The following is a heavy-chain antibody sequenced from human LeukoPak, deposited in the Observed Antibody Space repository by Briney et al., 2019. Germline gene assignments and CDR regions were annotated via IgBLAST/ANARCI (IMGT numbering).Heavy chain of an antibody. CDR1: GFSLTTTGVG. D-gene: IGHD3-10*01. CDR3: AHLNVYQYGSGSYIFDS. Sequence: SGPTLVNPTQTLTLTCTFSGFSLTTTGVGVVWIRQPPGKALEWLALIYWDDDKRYSPSLKSRLTITKDTSKNQVFLTMTNMDPVDTATYYCAHLNVYQYGSGSYIFDSWGQGILVAVSS. CDR2: IYWDDDK. V-gene: IGHV2-5*02. J-gene: IGHJ4*02.